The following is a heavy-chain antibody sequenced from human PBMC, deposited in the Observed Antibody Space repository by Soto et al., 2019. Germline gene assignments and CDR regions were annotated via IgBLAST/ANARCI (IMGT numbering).Heavy chain of an antibody. Sequence: EVQLVESGGGLVQPGGSLKLSCAASGFTFSGSAMHWVRQASGKGLEWVGRIRSKANSFATAYAASVKGRFTISRDDSKNTAYLQMNSLKTEDTAVYYCTRQIYYDSSGYPWGQGTLVTVSS. CDR3: TRQIYYDSSGYP. CDR1: GFTFSGSA. J-gene: IGHJ5*02. D-gene: IGHD3-22*01. V-gene: IGHV3-73*01. CDR2: IRSKANSFAT.